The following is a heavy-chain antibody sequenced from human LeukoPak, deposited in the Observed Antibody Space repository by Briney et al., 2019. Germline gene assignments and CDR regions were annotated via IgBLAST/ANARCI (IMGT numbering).Heavy chain of an antibody. CDR3: ARAYSYGFIY. CDR1: GGSISSYY. CDR2: IYYSGST. V-gene: IGHV4-59*08. D-gene: IGHD5-18*01. J-gene: IGHJ4*02. Sequence: SETLSLTCTASGGSISSYYWSWIRQPPGKGLEWIGYIYYSGSTNYNPSLKSRVTISVDTSKSQFSLKLSSVTAADTAVYYCARAYSYGFIYWGQGTLVTVSS.